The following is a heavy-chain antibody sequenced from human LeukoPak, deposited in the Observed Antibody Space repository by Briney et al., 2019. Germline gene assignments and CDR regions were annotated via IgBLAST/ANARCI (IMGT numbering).Heavy chain of an antibody. CDR1: GGSIGHYY. CDR2: IYYSGTT. Sequence: SETLSLTCIVSGGSIGHYYWNWIRQPPGKGLEWIGYIYYSGTTNYNPSLKSRVTISVDTSKNQFSLKLSSVTTADTAVYYCARGSTLFDPWGQGTLVTVSS. J-gene: IGHJ5*02. CDR3: ARGSTLFDP. D-gene: IGHD2/OR15-2a*01. V-gene: IGHV4-59*01.